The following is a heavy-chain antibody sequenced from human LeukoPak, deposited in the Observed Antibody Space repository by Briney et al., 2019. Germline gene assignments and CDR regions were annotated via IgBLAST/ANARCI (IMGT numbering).Heavy chain of an antibody. J-gene: IGHJ4*02. CDR3: ARDRLLSRSGSYYNRPILYY. Sequence: TSVTVSCKASGYTFTSYYMHWVRQAPGQGLEWMGIINPSGGSTSYAQKFQGRVTMTRDTSTSTVYMELSSLRSEDTAVYYCARDRLLSRSGSYYNRPILYYWGQGTLVTVSS. CDR2: INPSGGST. V-gene: IGHV1-46*01. D-gene: IGHD3-10*01. CDR1: GYTFTSYY.